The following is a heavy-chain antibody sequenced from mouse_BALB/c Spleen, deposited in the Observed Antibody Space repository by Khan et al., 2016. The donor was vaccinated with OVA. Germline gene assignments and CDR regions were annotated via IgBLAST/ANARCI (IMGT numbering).Heavy chain of an antibody. Sequence: LQQPGAELVRPGASVNLSCKASAYTFTSYWMNWVKQRPGQGLEWIGMINPSDRETHYKQMFKDKATLTVDKSSRPAYMQLSILTAEDSAVYYCARGLMEAIDYWGQGTSVTVSS. V-gene: IGHV1-61*01. CDR2: INPSDRET. CDR1: AYTFTSYW. J-gene: IGHJ4*01. CDR3: ARGLMEAIDY.